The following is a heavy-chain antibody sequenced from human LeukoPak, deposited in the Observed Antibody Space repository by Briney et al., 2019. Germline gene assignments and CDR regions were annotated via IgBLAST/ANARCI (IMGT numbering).Heavy chain of an antibody. D-gene: IGHD6-19*01. V-gene: IGHV4-34*01. CDR3: ARGQWLDNY. CDR1: GASFSGFH. CDR2: INHSGST. J-gene: IGHJ4*02. Sequence: PSETLSLTCAVYGASFSGFHWSWIRQPPGKGLEWIGEINHSGSTNYNPSLKSRVTISVDTSKNQFSQKLSPVTAADTALYYCARGQWLDNYWGQGTLVTVSS.